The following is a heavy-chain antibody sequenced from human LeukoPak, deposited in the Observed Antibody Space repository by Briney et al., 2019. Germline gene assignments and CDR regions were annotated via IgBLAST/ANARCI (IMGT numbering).Heavy chain of an antibody. Sequence: SETLSLTCTVSGGSISSSSYYWGWIRQPPGTGLEWIGSIYYSGSTYYNPSLKSRVTISVDTSKNQFSLKLSSVTAADTAVYYCARDRSRAFDIWGQGTMVTVSS. CDR1: GGSISSSSYY. D-gene: IGHD1-26*01. J-gene: IGHJ3*02. V-gene: IGHV4-39*07. CDR3: ARDRSRAFDI. CDR2: IYYSGST.